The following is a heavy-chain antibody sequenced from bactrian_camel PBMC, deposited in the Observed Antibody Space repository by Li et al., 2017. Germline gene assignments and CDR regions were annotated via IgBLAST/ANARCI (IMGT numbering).Heavy chain of an antibody. Sequence: HVQLVESGGGSVQVGGSLRLSCAAPGYRISIMCVGWFRQAPGKEREGVAAIDSDGRTSYAESVKGRFTLSQSDDKKTLYLEMTNLKPEDTAMYYCAAGDVENPWYEDTWSRPEEYHYWGQGTQVTVSS. CDR3: AAGDVENPWYEDTWSRPEEYHY. D-gene: IGHD2*01. V-gene: IGHV3S53*01. J-gene: IGHJ4*01. CDR1: GYRISIMC. CDR2: IDSDGRT.